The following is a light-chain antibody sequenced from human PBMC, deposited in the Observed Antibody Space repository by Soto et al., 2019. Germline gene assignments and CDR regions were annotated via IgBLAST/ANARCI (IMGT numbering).Light chain of an antibody. CDR1: NIGNKA. Sequence: SYVLTQPPSVSVAPGQTARITCGGYNIGNKAVHWYQRRPGQAPVLVVYDDSDRPSGIPERFSGSNSGNTATLTITRVEAGDEADYYCQVWDTSTDHRGVFGTGTKVTVL. J-gene: IGLJ1*01. V-gene: IGLV3-21*02. CDR3: QVWDTSTDHRGV. CDR2: DDS.